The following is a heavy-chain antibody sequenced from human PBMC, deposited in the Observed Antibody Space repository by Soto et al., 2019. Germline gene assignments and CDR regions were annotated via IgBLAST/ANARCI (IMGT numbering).Heavy chain of an antibody. D-gene: IGHD6-19*01. CDR2: IYYSGST. CDR3: ASYSSGWYTVSY. V-gene: IGHV4-61*01. CDR1: GGSVSRGSYY. Sequence: QVQLQASGPGLVKPSETLSLTCTVSGGSVSRGSYYWSWIRQPPGKGLEWIGYIYYSGSTNYNPSLKIRVTVSIDTAKLLSSLKLSLVTAADTAVYYCASYSSGWYTVSYWRQGALGTVS. J-gene: IGHJ4*02.